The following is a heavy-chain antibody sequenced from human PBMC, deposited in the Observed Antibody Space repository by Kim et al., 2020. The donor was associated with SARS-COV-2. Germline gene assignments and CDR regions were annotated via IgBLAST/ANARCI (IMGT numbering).Heavy chain of an antibody. J-gene: IGHJ4*02. CDR3: ARWYSRNVDY. D-gene: IGHD6-13*01. CDR2: IYHSGST. V-gene: IGHV4-38-2*02. Sequence: SETLSLTCTVSGYSISSGYYWGWIRQPPGTGLEWIGSIYHSGSTYYNPSLKSRVTISVDTSKNQFSLKLSSVTAADTALYYCARWYSRNVDYWGQGTLVTVSS. CDR1: GYSISSGYY.